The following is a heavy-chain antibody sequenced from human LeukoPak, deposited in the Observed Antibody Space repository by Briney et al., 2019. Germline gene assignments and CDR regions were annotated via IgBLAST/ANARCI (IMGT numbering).Heavy chain of an antibody. V-gene: IGHV3-23*01. CDR3: ATAGYFLKYYFDY. CDR1: GFTFSSYA. CDR2: ISGSGGST. D-gene: IGHD6-13*01. J-gene: IGHJ4*02. Sequence: PGGSLRLSCAASGFTFSSYAMSWVRQAPGKGLEWVSAISGSGGSTYYADSVKGRFTISRDNSKNTLYLQMNSLRAEDTAVYYCATAGYFLKYYFDYWGQGTLVTVSS.